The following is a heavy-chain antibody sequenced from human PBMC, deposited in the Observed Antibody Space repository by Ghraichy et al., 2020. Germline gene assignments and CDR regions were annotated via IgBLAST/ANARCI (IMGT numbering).Heavy chain of an antibody. D-gene: IGHD2-2*01. V-gene: IGHV4-59*01. CDR2: IYYSGST. CDR3: ARGGGYCSSTSCYWPGANWFDP. J-gene: IGHJ5*02. Sequence: SETLSLTCTVSGGSISSYYWSWIRQPPGKGLEWIGYIYYSGSTNYNPSLKSRVTISVDTSKNQFSLKLSSVTAADTAVYYCARGGGYCSSTSCYWPGANWFDPWGQGTLVTVSS. CDR1: GGSISSYY.